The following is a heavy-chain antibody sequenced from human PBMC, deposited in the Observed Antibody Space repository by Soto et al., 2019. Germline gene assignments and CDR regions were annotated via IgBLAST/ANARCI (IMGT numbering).Heavy chain of an antibody. V-gene: IGHV6-1*01. CDR3: ARQIGRGSWSLDH. Sequence: SQTLSLTCAISGDSVSSNSAAWNWIRQSPSRGLEWLGRTYYRSRWYNDYAVSVRSRITVNPDTSKNQFSLHLNSVTPADTAVYYCARQIGRGSWSLDHWGQGTLVTVSS. D-gene: IGHD6-13*01. CDR2: TYYRSRWYN. CDR1: GDSVSSNSAA. J-gene: IGHJ4*02.